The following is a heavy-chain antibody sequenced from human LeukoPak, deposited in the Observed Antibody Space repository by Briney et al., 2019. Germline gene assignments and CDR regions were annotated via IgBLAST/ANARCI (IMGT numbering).Heavy chain of an antibody. J-gene: IGHJ6*03. CDR3: ARGGITIFGNYYYMDV. CDR1: GFTFDDYG. CDR2: INWNGGST. V-gene: IGHV3-20*04. D-gene: IGHD3-3*01. Sequence: GGSLRLSCAASGFTFDDYGMSWVRQAPGKGLEWVSGINWNGGSTGYADSVKGRFTISRDNAKNFLYLQMNSLRAEDTALYYCARGGITIFGNYYYMDVWGKGTTVTVSS.